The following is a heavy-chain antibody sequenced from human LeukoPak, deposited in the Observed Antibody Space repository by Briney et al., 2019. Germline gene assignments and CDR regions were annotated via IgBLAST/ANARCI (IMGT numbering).Heavy chain of an antibody. J-gene: IGHJ6*03. Sequence: KPSETLSLTCTVSGGSISSSSYYWGWIRQPPGKGLEWIGTIYYSGSTYYNPSLKSRVTISVDTSKNQFSLKLSSVTAADTAVYYCRVSTVTTRIYYYYMDVWGKGTTVTVSS. D-gene: IGHD4-17*01. CDR2: IYYSGST. CDR1: GGSISSSSYY. V-gene: IGHV4-39*07. CDR3: RVSTVTTRIYYYYMDV.